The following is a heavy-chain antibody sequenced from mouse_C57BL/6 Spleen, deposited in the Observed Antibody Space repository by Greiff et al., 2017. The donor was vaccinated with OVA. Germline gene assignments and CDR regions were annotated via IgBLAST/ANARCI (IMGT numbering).Heavy chain of an antibody. J-gene: IGHJ2*01. V-gene: IGHV5-9*01. Sequence: EVQLVESGGGLVKPGGSLKLSCAASGFTFSSYTMSWVRQTPGKRLEWVATISGGGGNTYYPDSVKGRFTISRDNAKNTLYLQMSSLRSEDTALYYCASDSYDNYFDYWGQGTTLTVSS. D-gene: IGHD2-3*01. CDR1: GFTFSSYT. CDR3: ASDSYDNYFDY. CDR2: ISGGGGNT.